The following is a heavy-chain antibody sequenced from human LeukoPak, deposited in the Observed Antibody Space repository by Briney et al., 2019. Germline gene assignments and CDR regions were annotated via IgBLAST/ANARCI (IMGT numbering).Heavy chain of an antibody. CDR2: ISGSGDST. CDR3: AKVVVMPDNAFDI. CDR1: GFTFSSNS. J-gene: IGHJ3*02. V-gene: IGHV3-23*01. D-gene: IGHD3-22*01. Sequence: GGSLRLSCAASGFTFSSNSMTWVRQTPGKGLEWVSGISGSGDSTFYADSVKGRFTISRDNSRNTLYLQMNSLRAEDTAVYYCAKVVVMPDNAFDIWGQGTMVTVSS.